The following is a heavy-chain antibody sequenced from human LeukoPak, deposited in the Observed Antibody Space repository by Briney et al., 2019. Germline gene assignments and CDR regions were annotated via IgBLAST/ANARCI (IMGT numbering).Heavy chain of an antibody. D-gene: IGHD3-22*01. Sequence: GGSLRLSCVASGFTFSSYAMSWVRQAPGKGLEWVSAISGSVGSTYYADSVKGRFTIPRDNSKNTLYLQMTSLRAEDTAVYYCAKATAYYYDSSGYSFDYWGQGALVAVSS. J-gene: IGHJ4*02. CDR1: GFTFSSYA. V-gene: IGHV3-23*01. CDR3: AKATAYYYDSSGYSFDY. CDR2: ISGSVGST.